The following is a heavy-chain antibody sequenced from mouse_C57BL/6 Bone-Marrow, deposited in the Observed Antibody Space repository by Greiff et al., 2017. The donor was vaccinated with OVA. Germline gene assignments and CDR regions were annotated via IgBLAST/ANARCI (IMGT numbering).Heavy chain of an antibody. Sequence: EVQLVESGAELVRPGASVKLSCTASGFNIKDDYMHWVKQRPEQGLEWIGWIDPENGDTEYASKFQGKATITADTSSNTAYLQLSSLTSEDTAVYYCTYYYGSSYWYFDYWGQGTTLTVSS. J-gene: IGHJ2*01. D-gene: IGHD1-1*01. CDR3: TYYYGSSYWYFDY. CDR1: GFNIKDDY. V-gene: IGHV14-4*01. CDR2: IDPENGDT.